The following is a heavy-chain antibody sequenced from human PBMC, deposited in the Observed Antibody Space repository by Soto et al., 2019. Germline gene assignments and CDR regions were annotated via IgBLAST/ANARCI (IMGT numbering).Heavy chain of an antibody. CDR1: GFTFSNYA. J-gene: IGHJ4*02. CDR3: AKDQGSSWYERDY. CDR2: ISGSGGST. Sequence: EVQLLESGGGLVQPGGSLRLSCAASGFTFSNYAVTWVRQAPGKGLEWVSTISGSGGSTYYADSVKGRFTISRNNSEHAVYIQMDSLRAADTAVYYCAKDQGSSWYERDYWGQGTLGTVSS. V-gene: IGHV3-23*01. D-gene: IGHD6-13*01.